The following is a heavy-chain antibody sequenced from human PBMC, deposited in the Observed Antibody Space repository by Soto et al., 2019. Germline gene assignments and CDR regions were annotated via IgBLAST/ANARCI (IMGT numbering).Heavy chain of an antibody. CDR2: ISFYNGHT. CDR3: ASATSIAVAGKET. Sequence: QVKLVQSGGEVKKPGASVKVSCKASGDTVTKYGISWVRQAPGQGLEWLGWISFYNGHTNYALKFQDRITFTTDTSTSTASMELRSLTSDYTAVYYCASATSIAVAGKETWGQGTLVTVSS. D-gene: IGHD6-19*01. V-gene: IGHV1-18*01. J-gene: IGHJ4*02. CDR1: GDTVTKYG.